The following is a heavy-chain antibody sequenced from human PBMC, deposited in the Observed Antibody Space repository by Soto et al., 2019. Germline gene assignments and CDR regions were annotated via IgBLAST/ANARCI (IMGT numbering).Heavy chain of an antibody. CDR1: GFTFSSYA. J-gene: IGHJ4*02. CDR2: ISGSGGST. Sequence: GGSLRLSCAASGFTFSSYAMSWVRQAPGKGLEWVSAISGSGGSTYYADSVKGRFTISRDNSKNTLYLQMNSLRAEDTAVYYCANPTYYYDSSGYYFVYGGQGTLVTV. V-gene: IGHV3-23*01. CDR3: ANPTYYYDSSGYYFVY. D-gene: IGHD3-22*01.